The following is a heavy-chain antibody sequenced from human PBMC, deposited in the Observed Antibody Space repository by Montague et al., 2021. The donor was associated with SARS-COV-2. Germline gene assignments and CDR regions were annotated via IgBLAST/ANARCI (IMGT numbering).Heavy chain of an antibody. CDR3: AGRDGYKQTMDY. D-gene: IGHD5-24*01. V-gene: IGHV4-59*02. J-gene: IGHJ4*02. CDR1: GSSVRSYY. CDR2: IYDSGST. Sequence: SETLSLTCIVSGSSVRSYYWSWIRQPPGKGLEWIGYIYDSGSTNYNPSLKSRVTISVDTSKNQFSLKLSSVTAADTAVYCCAGRDGYKQTMDYWGQGTLVTVSS.